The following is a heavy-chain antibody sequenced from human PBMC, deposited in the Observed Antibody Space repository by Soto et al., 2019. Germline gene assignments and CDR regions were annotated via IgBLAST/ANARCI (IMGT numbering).Heavy chain of an antibody. D-gene: IGHD5-12*01. V-gene: IGHV4-59*08. CDR3: ARRWDYSGYDLGACDI. CDR1: GGSISSYY. CDR2: IYYSGST. Sequence: QVQLQESGPGLVKPSETLSLTCTVSGGSISSYYWSWIRQPPGKGLVWIGYIYYSGSTNYNPSLKSRVTISVDTAKNQFSLKLGAVTAADTAVYYCARRWDYSGYDLGACDILGQGTMVTVSS. J-gene: IGHJ3*02.